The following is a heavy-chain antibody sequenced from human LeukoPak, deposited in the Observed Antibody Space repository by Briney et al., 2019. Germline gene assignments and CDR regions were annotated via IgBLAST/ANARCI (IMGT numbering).Heavy chain of an antibody. V-gene: IGHV4-4*02. CDR1: VGSISSSNW. CDR2: IYQSGST. D-gene: IGHD3-10*01. CDR3: ARERKNKSNYYGSGSQGLGY. J-gene: IGHJ4*02. Sequence: SGTLSLTCAGSVGSISSSNWWSWVRQPPGKGLGWVREIYQSGSTNYDASLKSRVTISVDKSKNPFYLKLSTLTAADTAVYYCARERKNKSNYYGSGSQGLGYWGQGTLVTVSS.